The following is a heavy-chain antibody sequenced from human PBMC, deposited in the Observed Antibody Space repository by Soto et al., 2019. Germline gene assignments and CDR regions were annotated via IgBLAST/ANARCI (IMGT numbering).Heavy chain of an antibody. D-gene: IGHD2-15*01. CDR2: IYYSGST. J-gene: IGHJ2*01. Sequence: QLQLQESGPGLVKPSETLSLTCSVSGGSISSSSYYWGWIRQPPGKGLEWIGSIYYSGSTYYNPSLKSRVTISVDTSKHQFSLKLSSVTAADTAVYYCARLLCTGGSCYGARYFDLWAVAPWSLSPQ. CDR3: ARLLCTGGSCYGARYFDL. V-gene: IGHV4-39*01. CDR1: GGSISSSSYY.